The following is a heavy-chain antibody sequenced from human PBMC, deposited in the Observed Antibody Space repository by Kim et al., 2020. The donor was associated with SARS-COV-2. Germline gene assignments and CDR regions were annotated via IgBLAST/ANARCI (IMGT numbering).Heavy chain of an antibody. CDR2: IRSKANSYAT. V-gene: IGHV3-73*01. D-gene: IGHD3-22*01. CDR3: TRHSINPAHSSGSAGPLN. CDR1: GFTFSGSA. Sequence: GGSLRLSCAASGFTFSGSAMHWVRQASGKGLEWVGRIRSKANSYATAYAASVKGRFTISRDDSKNTAYLQMNSLKTEDTAVYYCTRHSINPAHSSGSAGPLNWGQGTLVTVSS. J-gene: IGHJ4*02.